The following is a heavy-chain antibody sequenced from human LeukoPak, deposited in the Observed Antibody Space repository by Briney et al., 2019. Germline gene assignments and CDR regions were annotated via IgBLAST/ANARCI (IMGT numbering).Heavy chain of an antibody. D-gene: IGHD4-17*01. Sequence: GGSLRLSCAASGFTFSSYWMHWVRQAPGKGLEWVSYISSSSSTIYYADSVKGRFTISRDNAKNSLYLQMNSLRDEDTAVYYCAREEAYGTLSWGQGTLVTVSS. CDR3: AREEAYGTLS. J-gene: IGHJ5*02. CDR2: ISSSSSTI. V-gene: IGHV3-48*02. CDR1: GFTFSSYW.